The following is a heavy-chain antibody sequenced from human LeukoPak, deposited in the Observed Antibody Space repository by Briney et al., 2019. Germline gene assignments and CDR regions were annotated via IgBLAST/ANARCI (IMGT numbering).Heavy chain of an antibody. Sequence: GGSLRLSCAASGFTFSSYAMSWVRQAPGKGLEWVSAVTASAGNTYYADSVKGRFTISRDNSKNTLYLQVTSLRAEDTAVYHCAKGDHYGSGCFFKNGMDVWGHGTTVTVSS. CDR1: GFTFSSYA. CDR2: VTASAGNT. CDR3: AKGDHYGSGCFFKNGMDV. V-gene: IGHV3-23*01. D-gene: IGHD3-10*01. J-gene: IGHJ6*02.